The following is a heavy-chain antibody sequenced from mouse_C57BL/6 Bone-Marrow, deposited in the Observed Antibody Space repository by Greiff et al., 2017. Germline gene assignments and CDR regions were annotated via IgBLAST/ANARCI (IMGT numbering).Heavy chain of an antibody. Sequence: QVQLQQPGAELVKPGASVKLSCKASGYTFTSYWMHWVKQRPGQGLEWIGMIHPNSGSTNYNEKFKSKATLTVDKSSCTAYMQLSSLTSEDSAVYYCARRALFYYSNSYYIDYWGQGTTLTVSS. J-gene: IGHJ2*01. V-gene: IGHV1-64*01. D-gene: IGHD2-5*01. CDR1: GYTFTSYW. CDR3: ARRALFYYSNSYYIDY. CDR2: IHPNSGST.